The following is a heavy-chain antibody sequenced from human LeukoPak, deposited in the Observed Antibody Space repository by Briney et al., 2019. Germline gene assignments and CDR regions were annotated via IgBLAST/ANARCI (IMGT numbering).Heavy chain of an antibody. CDR3: ARSLTERFDY. Sequence: SQTLSLTCTVSGGSISSGGYYWSWIRQHPGKGLEWIGYIYYSGSTYYNPSLKSRVTISVDTSKNRFSLKLSSVTAADTAVYYCARSLTERFDYWGQGTLVTVSS. D-gene: IGHD1-14*01. V-gene: IGHV4-31*03. CDR2: IYYSGST. CDR1: GGSISSGGYY. J-gene: IGHJ4*02.